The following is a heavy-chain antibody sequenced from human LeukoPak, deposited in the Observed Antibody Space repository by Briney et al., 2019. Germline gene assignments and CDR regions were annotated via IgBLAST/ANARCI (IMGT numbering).Heavy chain of an antibody. CDR2: IYPGDSDT. Sequence: GESLKISCKGFGYSFTSYWIGWVRQMPGKGLEWMGIIYPGDSDTRYSPSFQGQVTISADKSISTAHLQWSSLKASDTAMYYWARLGGYYDTSGYYDSWGQGTLVTVSS. D-gene: IGHD3-22*01. J-gene: IGHJ5*01. CDR1: GYSFTSYW. CDR3: ARLGGYYDTSGYYDS. V-gene: IGHV5-51*01.